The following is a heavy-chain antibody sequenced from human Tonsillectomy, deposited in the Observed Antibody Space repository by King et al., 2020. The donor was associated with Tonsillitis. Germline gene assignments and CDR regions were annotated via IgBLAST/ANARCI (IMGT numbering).Heavy chain of an antibody. V-gene: IGHV3-33*08. CDR1: GFTFSSYG. CDR2: IWYNGSNK. J-gene: IGHJ6*03. CDR3: ARDGPNYYYMDV. Sequence: VQLVESGGGVVQPGRSLRLSCAASGFTFSSYGMRWVRQAPGKGLEWVAVIWYNGSNKYYADSVKGRFTISRDNSKNTLYLQMNSLRAEDTAVYYCARDGPNYYYMDVWGTGTTVTVSS.